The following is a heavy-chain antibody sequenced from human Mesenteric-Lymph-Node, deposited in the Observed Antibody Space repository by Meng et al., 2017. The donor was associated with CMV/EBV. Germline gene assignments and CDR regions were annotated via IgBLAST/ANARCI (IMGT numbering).Heavy chain of an antibody. Sequence: GESLKISCTVSGFSVSNKYLSWVRQAPGKGLEWVSSISSTSTYIYYADSVKGRFTISRDNAKNSLYLQMNSLRAEDTAVYYCSRDPLGEMATIGIDYWGQGTLVTVSS. CDR2: ISSTSTYI. D-gene: IGHD5-24*01. V-gene: IGHV3-21*01. J-gene: IGHJ4*02. CDR1: GFSVSNKY. CDR3: SRDPLGEMATIGIDY.